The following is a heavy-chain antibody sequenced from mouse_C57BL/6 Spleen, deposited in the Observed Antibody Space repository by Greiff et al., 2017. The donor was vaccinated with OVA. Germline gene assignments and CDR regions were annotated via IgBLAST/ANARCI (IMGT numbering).Heavy chain of an antibody. J-gene: IGHJ3*01. CDR3: ARGDAWFAY. CDR2: IYPGSGST. Sequence: VQLQQPGAELVKPGASVKMSCKASGYTFTSYWITWVKQRPGQGLEWIGDIYPGSGSTNYHEKFKSKATLTVDTSSSSAYMQLSSLTSEDYAVDYCARGDAWFAYWGQGTLVTVSA. CDR1: GYTFTSYW. D-gene: IGHD3-3*01. V-gene: IGHV1-55*01.